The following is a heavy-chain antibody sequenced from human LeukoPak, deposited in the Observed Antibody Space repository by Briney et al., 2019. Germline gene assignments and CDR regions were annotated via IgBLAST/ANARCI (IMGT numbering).Heavy chain of an antibody. V-gene: IGHV1-69*05. Sequence: ASVKVSCKASGGTFSSYAISWVRQAPGQGLEWMGGIIPIFGTANYAQKFQGRVTITKDESTSTAHMELSSLRSEDTAVYYCARDRNYYDSSGYRPYYYYYYMDVWGKGTTVTVSS. D-gene: IGHD3-22*01. J-gene: IGHJ6*03. CDR1: GGTFSSYA. CDR3: ARDRNYYDSSGYRPYYYYYYMDV. CDR2: IIPIFGTA.